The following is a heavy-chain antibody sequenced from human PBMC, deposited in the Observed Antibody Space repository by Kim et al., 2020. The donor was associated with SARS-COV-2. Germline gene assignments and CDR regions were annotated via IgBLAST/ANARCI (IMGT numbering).Heavy chain of an antibody. J-gene: IGHJ6*02. V-gene: IGHV3-30*04. CDR2: ISYDGSNK. CDR3: ARDIASYSSGWIYYSYGMDV. Sequence: GGSLRLSCAASGFTFSSYCMHWVRQAPGKGLEWVAVISYDGSNKNYVDSVKGRFTISRDNSKNTLYLQMNSPRAEDTAVYYCARDIASYSSGWIYYSYGMDVWGQGTTVTVSS. D-gene: IGHD6-19*01. CDR1: GFTFSSYC.